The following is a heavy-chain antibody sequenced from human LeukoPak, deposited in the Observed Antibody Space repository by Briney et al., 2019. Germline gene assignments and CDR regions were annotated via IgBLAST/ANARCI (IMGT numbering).Heavy chain of an antibody. Sequence: SVKVSCKASGGTLSSYAISWVRQAPGQGLEWMGGIIPIFGTANYAQKFQGRVTITADESTSTAYMELSSLRSEDTAVYYCARTDNWNDRYFDYWGQGTLVTVSS. D-gene: IGHD1-1*01. CDR2: IIPIFGTA. J-gene: IGHJ4*02. V-gene: IGHV1-69*13. CDR3: ARTDNWNDRYFDY. CDR1: GGTLSSYA.